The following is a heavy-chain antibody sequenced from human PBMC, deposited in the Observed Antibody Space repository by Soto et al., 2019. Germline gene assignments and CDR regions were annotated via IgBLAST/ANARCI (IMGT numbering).Heavy chain of an antibody. CDR2: IYPSDSDT. D-gene: IGHD3-3*01. CDR1: GYNFAVYW. Sequence: PGESLKISCKGSGYNFAVYWIAWVRQLPGKGLESMGIIYPSDSDTRYRPSFQGQVTISADKSISSAYLQWSSLRASDTAMYYCARGGVSTRTFDYWGQGTPVTVSS. CDR3: ARGGVSTRTFDY. V-gene: IGHV5-51*01. J-gene: IGHJ4*02.